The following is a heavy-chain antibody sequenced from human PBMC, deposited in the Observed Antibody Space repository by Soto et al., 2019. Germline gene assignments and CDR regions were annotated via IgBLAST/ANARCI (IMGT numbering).Heavy chain of an antibody. CDR2: IYYRRIT. J-gene: IGHJ4*02. CDR3: ARFGELGAAQYTPLDS. D-gene: IGHD3-10*01. V-gene: IGHV4-59*07. CDR1: GGSISSHF. Sequence: QVHLQESGPGLVTPSDTLSLTCTVSGGSISSHFWSWIRQPLGKGLEWIGYIYYRRITKYDPSLESRVTIAIDTSKTQFSLKLRSVTAADTAVYYCARFGELGAAQYTPLDSWGQGTLVTVSS.